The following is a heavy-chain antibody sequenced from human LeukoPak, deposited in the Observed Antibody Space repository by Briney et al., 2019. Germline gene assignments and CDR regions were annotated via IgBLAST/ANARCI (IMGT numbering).Heavy chain of an antibody. CDR1: GGSISSGGYS. D-gene: IGHD1-26*01. CDR3: ARVPFLSGSYFYFYMDV. V-gene: IGHV4-30-4*07. CDR2: IYYSGST. J-gene: IGHJ6*03. Sequence: SQTLSLTCAVSGGSISSGGYSWSWIRQPPGKGLEWIGYIYYSGSTYYNPSLKSRVTISVDTSKNQFSLKLSSVTAADTAVYYCARVPFLSGSYFYFYMDVWGKGTTVTVSS.